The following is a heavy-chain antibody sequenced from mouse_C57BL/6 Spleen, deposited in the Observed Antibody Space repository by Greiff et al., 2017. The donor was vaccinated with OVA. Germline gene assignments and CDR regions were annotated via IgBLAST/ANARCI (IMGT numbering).Heavy chain of an antibody. CDR2: IRLKSDNYAT. D-gene: IGHD2-5*01. V-gene: IGHV6-3*01. J-gene: IGHJ1*03. CDR3: TEDYSNYWYFDV. CDR1: GFTFSNYW. Sequence: EVKVEESGGGLVQPGGSMKLSCVASGFTFSNYWMNWVRQSPEKGLEWVAQIRLKSDNYATHYAESVKGRFTISRDDSKSSVYLQMNNLRAEDTGSYYCTEDYSNYWYFDVWGTGTTVTVSS.